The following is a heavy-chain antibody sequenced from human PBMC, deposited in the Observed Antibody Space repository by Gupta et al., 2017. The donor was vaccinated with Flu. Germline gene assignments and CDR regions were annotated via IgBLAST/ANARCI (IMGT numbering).Heavy chain of an antibody. Sequence: EVQLLQSGGDLVPPGGSLRLSCSASGFTFSSFPMIWVRQAPGKGLQWVATISGAGGTTSYTESVRGRFTISRDNSKNTVFLQMNSLIAEDTAEYYCARYWSGGHKIDYWGQGTLATVSS. CDR3: ARYWSGGHKIDY. J-gene: IGHJ4*02. CDR1: GFTFSSFP. D-gene: IGHD2-8*02. V-gene: IGHV3-23*01. CDR2: ISGAGGTT.